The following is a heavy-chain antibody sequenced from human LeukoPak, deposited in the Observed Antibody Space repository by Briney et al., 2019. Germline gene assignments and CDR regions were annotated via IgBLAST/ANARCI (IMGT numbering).Heavy chain of an antibody. CDR2: ISRSSGYI. CDR1: GFTFSNYT. J-gene: IGHJ4*02. V-gene: IGHV3-21*04. D-gene: IGHD3-22*01. CDR3: AKGPFFYYDASGYNYFDS. Sequence: GGSLRLSCVASGFTFSNYTMNWVRQAPGKGLEWVSSISRSSGYIYYADSVKGRFTISRDNAKNSLSLQMNSLRVEDTAMYHCAKGPFFYYDASGYNYFDSWGQGTLVTVSS.